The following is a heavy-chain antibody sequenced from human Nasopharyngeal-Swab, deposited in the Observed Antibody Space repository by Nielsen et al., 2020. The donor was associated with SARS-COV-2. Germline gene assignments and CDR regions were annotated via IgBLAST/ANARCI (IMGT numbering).Heavy chain of an antibody. V-gene: IGHV4-30-4*01. Sequence: SETLSLTCAVYGGSFSGYYWSWIRQPPGKGLEWYGYIYYSGSTYYNQSLKSRVTISVDTSKNQFSLKLSSVTAADTAVYYCARDWELLGFDYWGQGTLVTVSS. CDR1: GGSFSGYY. D-gene: IGHD1-26*01. CDR3: ARDWELLGFDY. CDR2: IYYSGST. J-gene: IGHJ4*02.